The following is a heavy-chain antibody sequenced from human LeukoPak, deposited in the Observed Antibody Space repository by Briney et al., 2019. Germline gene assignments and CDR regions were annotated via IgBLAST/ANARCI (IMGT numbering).Heavy chain of an antibody. CDR1: GGSISSSGYS. D-gene: IGHD2-21*01. J-gene: IGHJ4*02. CDR3: ASRSPPGETGYFDS. V-gene: IGHV4-39*07. Sequence: SETLSLTCTVSGGSISSSGYSWGWIRQPPGKGLEWIGNINYSGSTYYNPSLKSRVTISADTSQNQFSLKLNSVTAADTAVYYCASRSPPGETGYFDSWGQGTLVTVSS. CDR2: INYSGST.